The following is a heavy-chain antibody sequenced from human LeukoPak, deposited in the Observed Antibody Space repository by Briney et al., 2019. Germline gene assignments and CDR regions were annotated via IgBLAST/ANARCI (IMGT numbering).Heavy chain of an antibody. CDR2: IIPIFGTA. Sequence: SVKVSCKASGGTFSSYAISWVRQAPGQGLEWMGGIIPIFGTANYAQKFQGRVTITADESTSTAYMELSSLRSEDTAVYYCARSGITMVRGVIHPTIFDYWGQGTLVTVSS. V-gene: IGHV1-69*13. CDR3: ARSGITMVRGVIHPTIFDY. J-gene: IGHJ4*02. CDR1: GGTFSSYA. D-gene: IGHD3-10*01.